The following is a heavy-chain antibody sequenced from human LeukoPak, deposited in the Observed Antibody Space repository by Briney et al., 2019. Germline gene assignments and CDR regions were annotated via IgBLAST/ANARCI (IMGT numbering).Heavy chain of an antibody. CDR2: INHSGST. D-gene: IGHD1-1*01. J-gene: IGHJ4*02. CDR1: GGSFSGHY. CDR3: ASVEMATTNFDS. V-gene: IGHV4-34*01. Sequence: PSETLSLTCAVYGGSFSGHYWSWIRQPPGKGLEWIGEINHSGSTNHNPSLKSRVTISVDTSKNEFSLKLSSVSAADTAAYYCASVEMATTNFDSWGQGTLVTVSS.